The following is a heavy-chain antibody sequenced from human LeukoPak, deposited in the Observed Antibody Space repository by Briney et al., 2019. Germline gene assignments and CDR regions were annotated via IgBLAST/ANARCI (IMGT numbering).Heavy chain of an antibody. J-gene: IGHJ4*02. D-gene: IGHD3-10*01. CDR2: IYYSGST. CDR1: GGSISSYY. Sequence: PSETLSLTCTVSGGSISSYYWSWIRQPPGKGLEWIGYIYYSGSTNYNPSLKSRVTISVDTSKNQFSLKVRSVTAADTAVYYCARSTRSSALRTWGQGTLVTVSS. V-gene: IGHV4-59*01. CDR3: ARSTRSSALRT.